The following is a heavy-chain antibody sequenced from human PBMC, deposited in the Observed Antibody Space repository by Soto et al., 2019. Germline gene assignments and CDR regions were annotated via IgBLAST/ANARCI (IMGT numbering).Heavy chain of an antibody. Sequence: ASVKVSCKASRYTFTAYYIHWVRQAPGQGLEWMGWINPNSGGTNYAQKFQDRVTMTRDTSISTAYMELSRLRSDDTAVYYCARIDPVTINYYYGMDVWGQGTTVTVSS. J-gene: IGHJ6*02. V-gene: IGHV1-2*02. CDR2: INPNSGGT. CDR3: ARIDPVTINYYYGMDV. CDR1: RYTFTAYY. D-gene: IGHD3-3*01.